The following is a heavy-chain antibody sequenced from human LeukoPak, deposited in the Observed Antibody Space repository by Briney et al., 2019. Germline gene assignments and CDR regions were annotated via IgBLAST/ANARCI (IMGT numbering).Heavy chain of an antibody. Sequence: SQTLSLTCTVSGGSISSGDYYWSWIRQPPGKGLVWIGYIYYSGSTYYNPSLKSRVTISVDTSKNQFSLKLSSVTAADTAVYYCARVCSSTSCYTASGDYYGMDVWGQGTTVTVSS. CDR2: IYYSGST. V-gene: IGHV4-30-4*01. D-gene: IGHD2-2*02. CDR3: ARVCSSTSCYTASGDYYGMDV. J-gene: IGHJ6*02. CDR1: GGSISSGDYY.